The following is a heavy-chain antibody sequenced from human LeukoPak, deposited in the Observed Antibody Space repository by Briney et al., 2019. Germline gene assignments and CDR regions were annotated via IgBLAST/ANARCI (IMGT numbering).Heavy chain of an antibody. D-gene: IGHD4-17*01. Sequence: SETLSLTCTVSGGSISSYYWSWIRQPAGKGLEWIGRINASGRTNYDPSLKSRVTMSVDTSKNQFSLKVNSVTAADTAVYYCAREYGDFDYWGQGTLVTVSS. CDR3: AREYGDFDY. CDR1: GGSISSYY. CDR2: INASGRT. J-gene: IGHJ4*02. V-gene: IGHV4-4*07.